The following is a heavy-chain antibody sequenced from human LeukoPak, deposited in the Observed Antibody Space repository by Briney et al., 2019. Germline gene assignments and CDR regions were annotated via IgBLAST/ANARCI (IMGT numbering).Heavy chain of an antibody. CDR1: GFTFSSYA. CDR3: AKDHRRTVVVPAASNY. Sequence: PGGSLRLSCAASGFTFSSYAMSWVRQAPGKGLEWVSAISGSGGSTYYADSVKGRFTISRDNSKNTLYLQMNSLRAEDTAVYYCAKDHRRTVVVPAASNYWGQGTLVTVSS. CDR2: ISGSGGST. J-gene: IGHJ4*02. V-gene: IGHV3-23*01. D-gene: IGHD2-2*01.